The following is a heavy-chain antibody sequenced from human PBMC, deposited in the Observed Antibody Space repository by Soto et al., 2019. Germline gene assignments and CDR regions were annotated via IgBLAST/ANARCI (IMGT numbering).Heavy chain of an antibody. CDR2: INHSGST. CDR3: ARVSGDYYYYYGMDV. CDR1: GGSFSGYY. D-gene: IGHD2-8*02. J-gene: IGHJ6*02. V-gene: IGHV4-34*01. Sequence: SETLSLTCAVYGGSFSGYYWSWIRQPPGKGLEWIGEINHSGSTNYNPSLKSRVTISVDTSKNQFSLKLSSVTAADTAVYYCARVSGDYYYYYGMDVWGQGTTVTVSS.